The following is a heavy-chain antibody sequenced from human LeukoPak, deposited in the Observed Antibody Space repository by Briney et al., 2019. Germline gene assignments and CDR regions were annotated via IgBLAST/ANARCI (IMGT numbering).Heavy chain of an antibody. D-gene: IGHD1-7*01. CDR3: ARVGLELPHGAFDI. J-gene: IGHJ3*02. Sequence: SETLSLTCAIYSESFSGYFWSWIRQPPGKGLEWIGEINYSGSTNYNPSLKSRVTISVDTSKNQFSLKLSSVTAADTAVYYCARVGLELPHGAFDIWGQGTMVTVSS. CDR1: SESFSGYF. V-gene: IGHV4-34*01. CDR2: INYSGST.